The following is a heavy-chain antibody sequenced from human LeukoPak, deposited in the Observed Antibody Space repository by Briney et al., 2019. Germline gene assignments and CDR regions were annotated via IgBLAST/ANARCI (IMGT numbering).Heavy chain of an antibody. J-gene: IGHJ4*02. CDR2: IHYSGST. V-gene: IGHV4-39*01. CDR1: GXSISSSSYY. CDR3: ARGSPYHN. D-gene: IGHD2-15*01. Sequence: PSETLSLTCTVSGXSISSSSYYWGWIRQPPGKGLECIWSIHYSGSTYYNPSLKSRVTISVDTSKNQFSLKVHSVTAADTAAYYCARGSPYHNWGQGTLVTVSS.